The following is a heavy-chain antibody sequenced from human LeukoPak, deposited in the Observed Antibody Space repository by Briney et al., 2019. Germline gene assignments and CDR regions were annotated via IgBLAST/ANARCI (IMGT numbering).Heavy chain of an antibody. CDR1: GYTFTGYY. CDR3: ARDKGITMVRGDHADY. CDR2: INPNSGGT. Sequence: GASVKVSCKASGYTFTGYYMHWVRQAPGQGLEWMGWINPNSGGTNYAQKFQGRVTMTRDTSISTAYMELSRLRSDDTAVYYCARDKGITMVRGDHADYWGQGTLVTVSS. J-gene: IGHJ4*02. V-gene: IGHV1-2*02. D-gene: IGHD3-10*01.